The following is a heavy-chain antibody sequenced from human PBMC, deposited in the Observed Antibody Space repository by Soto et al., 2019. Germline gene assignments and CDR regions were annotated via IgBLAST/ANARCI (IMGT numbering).Heavy chain of an antibody. CDR2: ISYSGST. CDR3: ATMSPPATGLYFVDH. Sequence: QVQLQESGPGLVKPSQTLSLTCTVSGGSISSGNYYWSWIRQPPGKGLEWIGFISYSGSTYYSTSHNSKVRISVDTSKTQISLNLSFVTAADAAVYYYATMSPPATGLYFVDHWGQGSLVTVSS. V-gene: IGHV4-30-4*01. D-gene: IGHD1-26*01. CDR1: GGSISSGNYY. J-gene: IGHJ5*02.